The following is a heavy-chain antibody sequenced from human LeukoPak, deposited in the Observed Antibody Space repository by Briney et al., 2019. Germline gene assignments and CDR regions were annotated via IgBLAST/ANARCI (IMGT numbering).Heavy chain of an antibody. Sequence: GGSLRLSCAGSGFTFSSHWIGWVRQAPGKGLEWVAHINQDGSQKYYVDSVEGRFAISRDNAKNSLYLQMNSLRAEDTAVYYCAAESYSSSGQDAFDIWGQGTMVTVSS. J-gene: IGHJ3*02. CDR1: GFTFSSHW. CDR2: INQDGSQK. V-gene: IGHV3-7*01. D-gene: IGHD6-13*01. CDR3: AAESYSSSGQDAFDI.